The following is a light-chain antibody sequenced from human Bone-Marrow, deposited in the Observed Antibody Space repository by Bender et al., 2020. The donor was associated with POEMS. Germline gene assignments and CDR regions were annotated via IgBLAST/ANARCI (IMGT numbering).Light chain of an antibody. CDR3: SSYTTSSVWV. CDR1: SSVVGSYNF. V-gene: IGLV2-14*02. J-gene: IGLJ3*02. CDR2: EVT. Sequence: QSALTQPASVSGSPGQSITISCSGTSSVVGSYNFVSWYQQSPGKAPKLMIYEVTKRPSGVSNRFSGSKSGNTASLTISGLQAEDEADYYCSSYTTSSVWVFGGGTKLTVL.